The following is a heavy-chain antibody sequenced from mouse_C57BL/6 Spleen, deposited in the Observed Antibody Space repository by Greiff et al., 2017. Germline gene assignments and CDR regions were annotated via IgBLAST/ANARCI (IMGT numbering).Heavy chain of an antibody. J-gene: IGHJ2*01. CDR1: GFTFSSYA. D-gene: IGHD2-12*01. Sequence: EVQGVESGGGLVKPGGSLKLSCAASGFTFSSYAMSLVRQTSEKRLEWVATISDGGSYTYYPDNVKGRFTISRDNAKNNLYLQMSHLKSEDTAMYYCAREDSYFDYWGQGTTLTVSS. CDR2: ISDGGSYT. V-gene: IGHV5-4*01. CDR3: AREDSYFDY.